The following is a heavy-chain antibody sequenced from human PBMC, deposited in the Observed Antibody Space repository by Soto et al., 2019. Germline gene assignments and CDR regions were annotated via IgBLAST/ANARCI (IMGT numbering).Heavy chain of an antibody. CDR1: GGSFSGYY. CDR2: INHSGST. CDR3: ARGQVSSSWYDGLYYYYYGMDV. V-gene: IGHV4-34*01. J-gene: IGHJ6*02. D-gene: IGHD6-13*01. Sequence: SETLSLTCAVYGGSFSGYYWSWIRQPPGKGLEWIGEINHSGSTNYNPSLKSRVTISVDTSKNQFSLKLSSVTAADTAVYYCARGQVSSSWYDGLYYYYYGMDVWGQGTTVTVSS.